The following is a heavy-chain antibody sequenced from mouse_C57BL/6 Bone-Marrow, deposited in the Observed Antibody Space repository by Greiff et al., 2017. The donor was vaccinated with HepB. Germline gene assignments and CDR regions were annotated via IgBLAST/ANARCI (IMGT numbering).Heavy chain of an antibody. CDR1: GFTFSDAW. J-gene: IGHJ1*03. CDR2: IRNKANNHAT. D-gene: IGHD1-1*01. Sequence: DVMLVESGGGLVQPGGSMKLSCAASGFTFSDAWMDWVRQSPEKGLEWVAEIRNKANNHATYYAESVKGRFTISRDDSKSSVYLQMNSLRAEDNGIYYCSRRLYCSSYWYFDVWGTGTTVTVSS. CDR3: SRRLYCSSYWYFDV. V-gene: IGHV6-6*01.